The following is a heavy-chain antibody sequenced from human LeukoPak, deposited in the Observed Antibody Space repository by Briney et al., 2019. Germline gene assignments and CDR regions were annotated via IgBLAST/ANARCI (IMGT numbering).Heavy chain of an antibody. J-gene: IGHJ4*02. Sequence: GGSLRLSCEVSGLIFSSIAMHWVRQAPGKGLEWVAGISYDGSKRFYADSVRGRFTISRDNSKNTLYVQMNSLRPEDTAVYYCARDRRSWPFEYWGQGTLVTVSS. D-gene: IGHD6-13*01. CDR1: GLIFSSIA. V-gene: IGHV3-30*04. CDR3: ARDRRSWPFEY. CDR2: ISYDGSKR.